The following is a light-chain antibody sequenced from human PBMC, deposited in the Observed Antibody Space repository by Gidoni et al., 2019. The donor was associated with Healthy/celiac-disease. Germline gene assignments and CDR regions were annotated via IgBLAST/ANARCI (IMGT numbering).Light chain of an antibody. J-gene: IGKJ1*01. CDR3: QQYGSSPHT. V-gene: IGKV3-20*01. Sequence: ILLTHSPGTLSLSPGERATLSCRASQSVSSNYLDWYQQKPGQAPRLLIYGASSRATGIPDRFSGSGSGTDFTLTISRLEPEDFAVYYCQQYGSSPHTFGQXTKVEIK. CDR2: GAS. CDR1: QSVSSNY.